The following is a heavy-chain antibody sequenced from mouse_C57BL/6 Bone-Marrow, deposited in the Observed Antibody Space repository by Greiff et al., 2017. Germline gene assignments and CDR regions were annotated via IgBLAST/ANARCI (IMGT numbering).Heavy chain of an antibody. CDR2: IRSKSNNYAT. Sequence: EVKLVESGGGLVQPKGSLKLSCAASGFSFNTYAMNWVRQAPGKGLEWVARIRSKSNNYATYYADSVKDRFTISRDDSESMLYLQMNNLKTEDTAMYYCVRGTGGFAYWGQGTLVTVSA. CDR1: GFSFNTYA. V-gene: IGHV10-1*01. D-gene: IGHD4-1*01. J-gene: IGHJ3*01. CDR3: VRGTGGFAY.